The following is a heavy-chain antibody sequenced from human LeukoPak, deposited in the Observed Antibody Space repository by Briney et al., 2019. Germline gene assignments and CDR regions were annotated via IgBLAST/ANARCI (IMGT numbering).Heavy chain of an antibody. J-gene: IGHJ5*02. CDR1: GFTLSVYS. CDR2: INTDGSST. CDR3: AREIVVAGTRAWFDP. D-gene: IGHD6-19*01. Sequence: GGSLRLSCAASGFTLSVYSMHWVSQAPGKGLVWVSRINTDGSSTNYADSVKGRFTISRDNAKNTLYLQMHSPRAEDTAVYYCAREIVVAGTRAWFDPWGQGTLVTVSS. V-gene: IGHV3-74*01.